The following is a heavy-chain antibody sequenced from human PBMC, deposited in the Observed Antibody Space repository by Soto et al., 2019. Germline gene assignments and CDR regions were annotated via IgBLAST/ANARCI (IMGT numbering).Heavy chain of an antibody. D-gene: IGHD3-22*01. CDR1: GGSISGYY. Sequence: SETLSLTCTVSGGSISGYYWSWIRQPPGKGLEWIGTVFHSGGTYYTPSLKSRVTMSLDTSKNQFSLKLSSVTAADTAVYYCARQASGYYYGWFDPWGQGTLVTVSS. J-gene: IGHJ5*02. CDR2: VFHSGGT. V-gene: IGHV4-59*08. CDR3: ARQASGYYYGWFDP.